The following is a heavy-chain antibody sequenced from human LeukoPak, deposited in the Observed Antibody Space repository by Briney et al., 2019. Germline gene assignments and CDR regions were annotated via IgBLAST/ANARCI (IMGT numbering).Heavy chain of an antibody. Sequence: GGSLRLSRAASGFTFCSYAMHGVRQAPGEGLGWGAVISYDVSNKYYADPEKGRSTISKDNSKNTLYLQMTSLRAEDTAGHYVARERRTMVHREAFDLWGQNTIVPV. D-gene: IGHD3-10*01. J-gene: IGHJ3*01. CDR3: ARERRTMVHREAFDL. CDR2: ISYDVSNK. CDR1: GFTFCSYA. V-gene: IGHV3-30*14.